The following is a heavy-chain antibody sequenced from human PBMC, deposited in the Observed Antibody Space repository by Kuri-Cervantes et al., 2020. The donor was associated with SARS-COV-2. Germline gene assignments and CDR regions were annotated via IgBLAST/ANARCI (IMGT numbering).Heavy chain of an antibody. Sequence: GSLRLSCAASGFTFSRYAMHWVRQPPGQGLEWIGSIYYSANTYFNPSLKSRVTMSVDTSRNQFSLRLSSVTGADTAVYYCARHDGGYFDYWGQGTLVTVS. CDR3: ARHDGGYFDY. CDR1: GFTFSRYA. J-gene: IGHJ4*02. D-gene: IGHD3-10*01. V-gene: IGHV4-39*01. CDR2: IYYSANT.